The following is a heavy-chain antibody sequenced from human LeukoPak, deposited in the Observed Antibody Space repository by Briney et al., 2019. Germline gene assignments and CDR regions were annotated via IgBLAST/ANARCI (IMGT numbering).Heavy chain of an antibody. CDR3: ARPPYYYDSSYFDY. D-gene: IGHD3-22*01. CDR2: ISYDGSNK. J-gene: IGHJ4*02. Sequence: GGSLRLSCAASGFTFSSYTMNWVRQAPGKGLEWVAFISYDGSNKYYVDSVKGRFTISRDNSKTTLYLQMNSLRADDTAVYYCARPPYYYDSSYFDYWGQGTLVTVSS. V-gene: IGHV3-30*04. CDR1: GFTFSSYT.